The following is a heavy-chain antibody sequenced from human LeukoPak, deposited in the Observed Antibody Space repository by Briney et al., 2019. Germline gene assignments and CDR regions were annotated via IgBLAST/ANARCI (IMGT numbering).Heavy chain of an antibody. CDR2: IYYSGST. CDR3: AREKYYYDGSGYYRYFDL. V-gene: IGHV4-59*01. Sequence: PSETLSLTCTVSGGSISSYYWSWIRQPPGKGLEWIGYIYYSGSTNYNPSLKSRVTISVDTSKNQFFLKLSSVTAADTAVYYCAREKYYYDGSGYYRYFDLWGRGTLVTVSS. J-gene: IGHJ2*01. CDR1: GGSISSYY. D-gene: IGHD3-22*01.